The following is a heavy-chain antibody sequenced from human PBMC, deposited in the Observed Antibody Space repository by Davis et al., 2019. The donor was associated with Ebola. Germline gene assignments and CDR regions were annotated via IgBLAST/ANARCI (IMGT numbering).Heavy chain of an antibody. CDR2: ISPDGSAT. D-gene: IGHD2-2*02. V-gene: IGHV3-74*01. Sequence: GESLKISCAASGFSFSNYWIHWVRQAPGKGPVWASRISPDGSATGFADSVKGRFSISRDNAKNSLYLQMNSLRGEDTAFYYCAKGRTIPLALDFWGRGTLVTVSS. J-gene: IGHJ4*02. CDR1: GFSFSNYW. CDR3: AKGRTIPLALDF.